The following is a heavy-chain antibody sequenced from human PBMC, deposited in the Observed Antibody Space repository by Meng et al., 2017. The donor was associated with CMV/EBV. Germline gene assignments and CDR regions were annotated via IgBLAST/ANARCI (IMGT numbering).Heavy chain of an antibody. J-gene: IGHJ6*02. CDR3: ARLPGTGSGDKDV. Sequence: GESLKISCAASGFTFSSYSMNWVRQAPGKGLEWVSSISSSSSYIHYADSVKGRFTISRDNAKNSLYLQMNSLRAEDTAVYYCARLPGTGSGDKDVWGQGTTVTVSS. D-gene: IGHD3-10*01. V-gene: IGHV3-21*01. CDR2: ISSSSSYI. CDR1: GFTFSSYS.